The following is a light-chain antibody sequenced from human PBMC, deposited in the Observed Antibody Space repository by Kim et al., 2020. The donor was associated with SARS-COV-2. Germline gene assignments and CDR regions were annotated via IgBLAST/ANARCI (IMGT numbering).Light chain of an antibody. CDR2: QDS. V-gene: IGLV3-1*01. CDR3: QAWDSSTVV. J-gene: IGLJ2*01. CDR1: KLGDKY. Sequence: VSPGQTDSINCSGDKLGDKYACWYQQKPGQSPVLVIYQDSKRPSGIPERFSGSNSGNTATLTISGTQAMDEADYYCQAWDSSTVVFGGGTQLTVL.